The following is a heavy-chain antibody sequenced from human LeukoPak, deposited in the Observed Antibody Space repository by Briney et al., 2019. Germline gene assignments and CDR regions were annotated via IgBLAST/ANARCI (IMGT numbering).Heavy chain of an antibody. CDR1: GGSFSGYY. J-gene: IGHJ5*02. V-gene: IGHV4-34*01. Sequence: SETLSLTCAVCGGSFSGYYWSWIRQPPGKGLEWIGEINHSGSTNYNPSLKSRVTISVDTSKNQFSLKLSSVTAADTAVYYCARGGIAARPWGQGTLVTVSS. CDR3: ARGGIAARP. D-gene: IGHD6-6*01. CDR2: INHSGST.